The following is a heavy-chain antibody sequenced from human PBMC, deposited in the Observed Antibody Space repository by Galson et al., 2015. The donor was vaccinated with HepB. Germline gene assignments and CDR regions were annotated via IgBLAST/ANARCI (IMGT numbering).Heavy chain of an antibody. CDR3: ARLRGYSYGYDGRAFDY. CDR2: IDWDDDK. V-gene: IGHV2-70*01. Sequence: PALVKPTQTLTLTCTFSGSSLSTSGMCVSWIRQPPGKALEWLALIDWDDDKYYSTSLKTRLTISKDTSKNQVVLTMTNMDPVDTATYYCARLRGYSYGYDGRAFDYWGQGTLVTVSS. CDR1: GSSLSTSGMC. J-gene: IGHJ4*02. D-gene: IGHD5-18*01.